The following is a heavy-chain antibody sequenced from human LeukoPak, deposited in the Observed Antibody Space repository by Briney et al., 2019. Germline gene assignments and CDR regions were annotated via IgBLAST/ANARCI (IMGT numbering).Heavy chain of an antibody. V-gene: IGHV3-53*01. CDR2: IYSGGST. CDR3: ARSYYDSSGYVDY. J-gene: IGHJ4*02. CDR1: GFTVSSNY. D-gene: IGHD3-22*01. Sequence: GGSLRLSCAASGFTVSSNYMSWVRQAPGKGLEWVSVIYSGGSTYYADSVKGRFTISRDNSKNTLYLQMNSLRAEDTAVYYCARSYYDSSGYVDYWGQGTLVTVSS.